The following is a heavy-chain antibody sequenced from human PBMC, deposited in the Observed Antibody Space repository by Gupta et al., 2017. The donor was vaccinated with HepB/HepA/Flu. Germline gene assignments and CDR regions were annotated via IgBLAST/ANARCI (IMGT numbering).Heavy chain of an antibody. D-gene: IGHD1-1*01. V-gene: IGHV3-21*01. J-gene: IGHJ4*02. CDR3: ARDGYNWNPDAPRYFDY. Sequence: EVQLVESGGGLVKPGGSLRLSCAASGFTFSSYSMNWVRQAPGKGLEWVSSISSSSSYIYYADSVKGRFTISRDNAKNSLYLQMNSLRAEDTAVYYCARDGYNWNPDAPRYFDYWGQGTLVTVSS. CDR2: ISSSSSYI. CDR1: GFTFSSYS.